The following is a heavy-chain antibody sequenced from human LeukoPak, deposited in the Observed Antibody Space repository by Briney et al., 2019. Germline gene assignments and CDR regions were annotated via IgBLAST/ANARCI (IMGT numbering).Heavy chain of an antibody. CDR1: GFTFSTYW. CDR2: IKQDGSDK. V-gene: IGHV3-7*04. J-gene: IGHJ5*02. Sequence: GGSLRLSCAASGFTFSTYWMSWVRQAPGKGLEWVANIKQDGSDKNFVDSVKGRFTISRDNAKKSLYLQMNSLRVEDTAVYYCAREVPGGATALNHWGQGTLVTVSS. D-gene: IGHD1-26*01. CDR3: AREVPGGATALNH.